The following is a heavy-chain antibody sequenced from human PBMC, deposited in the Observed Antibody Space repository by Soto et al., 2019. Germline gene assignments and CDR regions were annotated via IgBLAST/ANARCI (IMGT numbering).Heavy chain of an antibody. Sequence: SVKVSCKASGGTFSSYAISWVRQAPGQGLEWMGGIIPIFGTANYAQKFQGRVTITADKSTSTAYMELSSLRSEDTAVYYCARDQTYGGIQGDYYYGMDVWGQGTTVTVSS. CDR2: IIPIFGTA. CDR1: GGTFSSYA. V-gene: IGHV1-69*06. J-gene: IGHJ6*02. CDR3: ARDQTYGGIQGDYYYGMDV. D-gene: IGHD2-15*01.